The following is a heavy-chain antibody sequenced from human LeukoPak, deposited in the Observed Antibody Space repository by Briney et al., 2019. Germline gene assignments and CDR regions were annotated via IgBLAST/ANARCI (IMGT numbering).Heavy chain of an antibody. J-gene: IGHJ4*02. V-gene: IGHV3-23*01. D-gene: IGHD3-9*01. CDR3: ARATTYDILTGFPDY. CDR2: ITGSGGST. CDR1: GFTFINYG. Sequence: GGTLRLSCAASGFTFINYGMNWVRQAPGKGLEWVSGITGSGGSTYYADSVKGRFTISRDNAKKSLYLQMNSLRAEDTAVYYCARATTYDILTGFPDYWGQGTLVTVSS.